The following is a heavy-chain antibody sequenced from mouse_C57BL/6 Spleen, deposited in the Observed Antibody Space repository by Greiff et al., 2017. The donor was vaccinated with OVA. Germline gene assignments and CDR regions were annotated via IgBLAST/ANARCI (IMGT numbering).Heavy chain of an antibody. CDR2: ISSGGSYT. V-gene: IGHV5-6*01. CDR3: AGGNYAFDY. CDR1: GFTFSSYG. J-gene: IGHJ2*01. Sequence: EVHLVESGGDLVKPGGSLKLSCAASGFTFSSYGMSWVRQTPDKRLEWVATISSGGSYTYYPDSVKGRFTISRDNAKNTLYLQMSSLKSEDTAMYYCAGGNYAFDYWGQGTTLTVSS. D-gene: IGHD2-1*01.